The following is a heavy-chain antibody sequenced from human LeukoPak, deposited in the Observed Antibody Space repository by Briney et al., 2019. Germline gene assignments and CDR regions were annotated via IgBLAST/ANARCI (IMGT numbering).Heavy chain of an antibody. CDR1: GFTFSSYW. D-gene: IGHD6-13*01. Sequence: GGSLRLSCAASGFTFSSYWMHWVRQAPGKGLVWVSRINSDGSSTSYADSVKGRFTISRDNAKNTLYLQMNSLRAEDTAVYYCARAGSSSWYSNRFDPWGQGTPVTVSS. J-gene: IGHJ5*02. CDR2: INSDGSST. V-gene: IGHV3-74*01. CDR3: ARAGSSSWYSNRFDP.